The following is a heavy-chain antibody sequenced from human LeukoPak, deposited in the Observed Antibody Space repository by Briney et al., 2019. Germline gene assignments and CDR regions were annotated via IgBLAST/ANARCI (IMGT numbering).Heavy chain of an antibody. CDR3: ARDVGSSSWYWGGFEY. CDR2: ISSSSDYI. Sequence: PGGSLRLSCAASGFTFSAYTMNWVRQAPGKGLEWVSSISSSSDYISYADSVKGRFTISRDNAKNSLYLQMNSLRAEDTAVYYCARDVGSSSWYWGGFEYWGQGTLVTVSS. J-gene: IGHJ4*02. D-gene: IGHD6-13*01. V-gene: IGHV3-21*01. CDR1: GFTFSAYT.